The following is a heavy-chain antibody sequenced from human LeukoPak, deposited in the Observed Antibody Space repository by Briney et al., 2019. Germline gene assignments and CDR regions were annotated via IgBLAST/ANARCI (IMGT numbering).Heavy chain of an antibody. CDR3: AREGTIFGVVIPSYYYYGMDV. J-gene: IGHJ6*02. V-gene: IGHV1-8*01. CDR2: MNPNSGNT. Sequence: ASVTVSCTASGYTITSYDINWVRQATGQGLEWMGWMNPNSGNTGYALKFQGRVTMTRNTSISTAYMELSSLRSEDTAVYYCAREGTIFGVVIPSYYYYGMDVWGQGTTVTVSS. D-gene: IGHD3-3*01. CDR1: GYTITSYD.